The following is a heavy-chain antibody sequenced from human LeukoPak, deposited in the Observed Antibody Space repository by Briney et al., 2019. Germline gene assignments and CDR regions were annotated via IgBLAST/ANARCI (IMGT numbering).Heavy chain of an antibody. CDR1: GGTFSSYA. CDR2: IIPIFGTA. CDR3: ARESQWELLNPHYYYCGMDV. V-gene: IGHV1-69*13. D-gene: IGHD1-26*01. Sequence: SVKVSCKASGGTFSSYAISWVRQAPGQGLEWMGGIIPIFGTANYAQKFQGRVTITADESTSTAYMELSSLRSEDTAVYYCARESQWELLNPHYYYCGMDVWGQGTTVTVSS. J-gene: IGHJ6*02.